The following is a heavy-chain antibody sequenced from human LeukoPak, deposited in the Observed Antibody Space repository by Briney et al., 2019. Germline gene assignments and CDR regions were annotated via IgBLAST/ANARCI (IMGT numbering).Heavy chain of an antibody. J-gene: IGHJ3*02. Sequence: GESLKISCKGSGYSFSTYRIGWVRQMPGKGLEWMGIIYPGDSDTRYSPSFQGQVTISADKSISTAHLQWSSLKASDTAMYYCARTMGSWYTDAFDIWGQGTMVTVTS. CDR3: ARTMGSWYTDAFDI. CDR2: IYPGDSDT. CDR1: GYSFSTYR. D-gene: IGHD6-13*01. V-gene: IGHV5-51*01.